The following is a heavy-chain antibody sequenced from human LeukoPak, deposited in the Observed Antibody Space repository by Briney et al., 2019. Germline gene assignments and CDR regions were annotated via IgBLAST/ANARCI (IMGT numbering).Heavy chain of an antibody. J-gene: IGHJ4*02. CDR1: GFIFSSYA. D-gene: IGHD5-24*01. V-gene: IGHV3-30-3*01. CDR3: ASPTRRDGYNLDY. Sequence: GGSLRLSCAASGFIFSSYAMHWVRQAPGKGLEWVAVISYDGSNKYYADSVKGRFTISRDNSKNTLYLQMNSLRAEDTAVYYCASPTRRDGYNLDYWGQGTLVTVSS. CDR2: ISYDGSNK.